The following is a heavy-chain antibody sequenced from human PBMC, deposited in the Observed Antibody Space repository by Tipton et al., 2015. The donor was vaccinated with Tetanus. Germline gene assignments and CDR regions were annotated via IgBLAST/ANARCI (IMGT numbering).Heavy chain of an antibody. CDR1: GFTSESHY. Sequence: SLRLSCAASGFTSESHYMHWVRQAPGKGLEWVANIQEDGSQKYYVDSVKGRLTISRDNTKNSLFLQMNSLRAGDTAVYYCASGSTLDFWGQGTLVTVSS. D-gene: IGHD6-25*01. V-gene: IGHV3-7*01. CDR3: ASGSTLDF. J-gene: IGHJ4*02. CDR2: IQEDGSQK.